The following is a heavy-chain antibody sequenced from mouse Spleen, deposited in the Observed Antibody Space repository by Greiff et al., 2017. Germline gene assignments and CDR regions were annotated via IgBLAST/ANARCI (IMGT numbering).Heavy chain of an antibody. CDR1: GFTFSSYT. Sequence: EVKLQQSGGGLVQPGGSLKLSCAASGFTFSSYTMSWVRQTPEKRLEWVAYISNGGGSTYYPDTVKGRFTISRDNAKNTLYLQMSSLKSEDTAMYYCARGMRYDGPYAMDYWGQGTSVTVSS. J-gene: IGHJ4*01. D-gene: IGHD2-14*01. V-gene: IGHV5-12-2*01. CDR3: ARGMRYDGPYAMDY. CDR2: ISNGGGST.